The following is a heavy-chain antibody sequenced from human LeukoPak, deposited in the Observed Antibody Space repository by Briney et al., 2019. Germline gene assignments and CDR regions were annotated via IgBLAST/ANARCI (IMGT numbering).Heavy chain of an antibody. Sequence: GGSLRLSCAASGFIFSQYSMNWVRQAPGKGLEWVSHIRSSSETFYADSVKGRFTISRDDARNSLYLQMNNLRGEDTAIYYCARDAGNSGYGCDLWGQGTLVTVSS. CDR2: IRSSSET. V-gene: IGHV3-48*01. CDR3: ARDAGNSGYGCDL. D-gene: IGHD5-12*01. J-gene: IGHJ5*02. CDR1: GFIFSQYS.